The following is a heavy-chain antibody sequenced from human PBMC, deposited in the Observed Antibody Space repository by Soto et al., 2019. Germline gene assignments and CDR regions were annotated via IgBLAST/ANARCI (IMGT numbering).Heavy chain of an antibody. CDR3: AKGRGSGWAWYFDN. CDR2: ISDTGAST. J-gene: IGHJ4*02. CDR1: GFTFKESA. V-gene: IGHV3-23*01. D-gene: IGHD6-19*01. Sequence: EVRLLEAGGGLKQPGGSLRLSCAASGFTFKESAMNWVRQAPGKGLEWVASISDTGASTWYADSVRGRLSISRDNSKKPHFLQMNSRAGEATAVYYCAKGRGSGWAWYFDNWGQGTLVTVSS.